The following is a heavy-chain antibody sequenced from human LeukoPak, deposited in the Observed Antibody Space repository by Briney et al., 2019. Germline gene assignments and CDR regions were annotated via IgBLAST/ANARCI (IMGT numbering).Heavy chain of an antibody. J-gene: IGHJ4*02. V-gene: IGHV3-23*05. CDR1: AFTFGNYA. Sequence: PGGSLRLSCAASAFTFGNYAMSWVRQAPGKGLEWVSGVDSTGTHTYHADSVKGRFTISRDNSKNTLYLHMTSLRGEDTAVYFCAKSKDGYTRPFDYWGQGTLVSVSS. CDR3: AKSKDGYTRPFDY. CDR2: VDSTGTHT. D-gene: IGHD5-24*01.